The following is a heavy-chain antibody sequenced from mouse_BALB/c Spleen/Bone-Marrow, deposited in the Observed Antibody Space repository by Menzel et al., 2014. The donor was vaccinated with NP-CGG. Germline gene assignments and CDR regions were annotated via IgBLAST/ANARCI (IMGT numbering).Heavy chain of an antibody. CDR2: ISDGGTYT. CDR1: GFTFSDYY. J-gene: IGHJ3*01. Sequence: VQLQQSGGGLVKPGGSLKLPCAASGFTFSDYYIYWVRQTPEKRLEWVATISDGGTYTYYPDTVKERFTISRDNAKNNLYLQMNGLKSEDTAMYYCVRDGGYRYAYWGQGTLVTVSA. CDR3: VRDGGYRYAY. V-gene: IGHV5-4*02. D-gene: IGHD2-14*01.